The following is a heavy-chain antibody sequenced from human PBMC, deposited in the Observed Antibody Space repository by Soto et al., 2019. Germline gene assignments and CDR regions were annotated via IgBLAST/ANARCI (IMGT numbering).Heavy chain of an antibody. V-gene: IGHV3-73*01. D-gene: IGHD3-10*01. CDR3: TRLISAAQDY. Sequence: VLLVESGGGLVQPGGSLKLSCAASGFVFKDSSIHWVRQASGKGLEWVGRIRDRAYSYATAYAASVKGRFTISRDDSSNTAYLQMNNLKTEDTAIYYCTRLISAAQDYWGQGTLVTVSS. CDR1: GFVFKDSS. CDR2: IRDRAYSYAT. J-gene: IGHJ4*02.